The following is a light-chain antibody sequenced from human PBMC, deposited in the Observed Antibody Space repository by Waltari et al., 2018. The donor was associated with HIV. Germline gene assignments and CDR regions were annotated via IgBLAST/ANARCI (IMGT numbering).Light chain of an antibody. J-gene: IGLJ2*01. CDR2: KDN. CDR3: QSADSSGTYE. Sequence: SYALTQPPSVSVSPGRTATITCSGDAFPHHYASWYQRNPGQAPILFIHKDNNRPSGIPERFSGYSSGTTATLTISGVQAEDEADYYCQSADSSGTYEFGGGTKLTVL. CDR1: AFPHHY. V-gene: IGLV3-25*03.